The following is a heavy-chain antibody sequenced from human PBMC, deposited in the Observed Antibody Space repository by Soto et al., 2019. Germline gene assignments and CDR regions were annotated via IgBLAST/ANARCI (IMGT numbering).Heavy chain of an antibody. J-gene: IGHJ3*02. CDR2: TYYRSKWYN. CDR3: ARAGSKSLIENDAFDI. CDR1: GDSVSSNSAA. Sequence: SQTLSLTCAISGDSVSSNSAAWNWIRQSPSRGLEWLGRTYYRSKWYNDYAVSVKSRITINPDTSKNQFSLQLSSVTPEDTAVYYCARAGSKSLIENDAFDIWGQGTMVTVSS. D-gene: IGHD6-25*01. V-gene: IGHV6-1*01.